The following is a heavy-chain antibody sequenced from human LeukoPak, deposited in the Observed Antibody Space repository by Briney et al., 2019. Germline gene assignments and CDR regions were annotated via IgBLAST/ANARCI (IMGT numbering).Heavy chain of an antibody. V-gene: IGHV3-21*04. J-gene: IGHJ4*02. Sequence: GGSLRLSCAASGFTFSSYSMNWVRQAPGKGLEWVSSISSSSSYIYYADSVKGRFTISRDNAKNSLYLQMNSLRAEDMALYYCAKSSGYDYGAFDYWGQGTLVTVSS. CDR2: ISSSSSYI. D-gene: IGHD5-12*01. CDR1: GFTFSSYS. CDR3: AKSSGYDYGAFDY.